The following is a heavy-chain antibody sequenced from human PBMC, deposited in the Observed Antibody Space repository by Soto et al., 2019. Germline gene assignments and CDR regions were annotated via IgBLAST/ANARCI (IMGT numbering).Heavy chain of an antibody. CDR1: GGSFTSNNW. CDR2: IYRTGST. D-gene: IGHD1-7*01. V-gene: IGHV4-4*02. Sequence: SKTLSLTCAVSGGSFTSNNWWTWVRQPPGQGLEWIGEIYRTGSTNYNPSLKSRVTISLDKSENQFSLKVTSLTAADTAVYYCASRDPGTSVDYWGQGTLVTVSS. J-gene: IGHJ4*02. CDR3: ASRDPGTSVDY.